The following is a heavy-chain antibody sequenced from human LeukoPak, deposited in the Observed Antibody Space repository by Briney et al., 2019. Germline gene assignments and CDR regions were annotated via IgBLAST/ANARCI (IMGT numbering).Heavy chain of an antibody. Sequence: GGSLRLSCAASGFTFNSHAMTWVRQAPEKGLEWVSSIIDSGISTYYGDSVKGRFTISRDNSKNTLYLQMNSLRAEDTAVYYCAKGSRGSYDYWGQGTLVTVSS. J-gene: IGHJ4*02. CDR2: IIDSGIST. CDR3: AKGSRGSYDY. V-gene: IGHV3-23*01. CDR1: GFTFNSHA. D-gene: IGHD1-26*01.